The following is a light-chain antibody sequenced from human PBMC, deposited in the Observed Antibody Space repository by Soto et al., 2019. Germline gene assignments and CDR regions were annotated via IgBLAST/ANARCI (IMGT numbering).Light chain of an antibody. V-gene: IGLV2-8*01. CDR3: SSYAGSRVV. CDR2: EVS. Sequence: QSVLTQPPSASGSPGQSVTISCTGTSSDVGGYNYVSWYQQHPGKAPKLMIYEVSKRPSGVPERFSGSKSGNTASLTVSGLQAEDEADYYCSSYAGSRVVFGGGTKVTVL. CDR1: SSDVGGYNY. J-gene: IGLJ2*01.